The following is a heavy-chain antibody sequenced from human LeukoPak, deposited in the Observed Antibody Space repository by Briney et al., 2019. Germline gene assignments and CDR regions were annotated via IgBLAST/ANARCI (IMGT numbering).Heavy chain of an antibody. V-gene: IGHV3-48*04. J-gene: IGHJ6*02. CDR3: ASTMVRGVPDMYYYYGMDV. D-gene: IGHD3-10*01. Sequence: GGSLRLSCAASGFTFSSYSMNWVRQAPGKGLEWVSYISSSSSTIYYADSVKGRFTISRDNAKNSLYLQMNSLRAEDTAVYYCASTMVRGVPDMYYYYGMDVWGQGTTVTVSS. CDR1: GFTFSSYS. CDR2: ISSSSSTI.